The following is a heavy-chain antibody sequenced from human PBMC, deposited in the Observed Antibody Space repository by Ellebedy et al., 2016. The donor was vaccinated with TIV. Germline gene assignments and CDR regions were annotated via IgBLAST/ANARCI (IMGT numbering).Heavy chain of an antibody. CDR3: AGVGVLTLPEVDY. CDR2: IKEDGSEK. J-gene: IGHJ4*02. V-gene: IGHV3-7*01. Sequence: GESLKISCAASGFPFSNYWMSWVRQAPGKGLEWVANIKEDGSEKYYVDSVKGRFTLSRNNAKNSLYLPMNSLRAEDTAVYYCAGVGVLTLPEVDYWGQGTLVTVSS. CDR1: GFPFSNYW. D-gene: IGHD2-2*01.